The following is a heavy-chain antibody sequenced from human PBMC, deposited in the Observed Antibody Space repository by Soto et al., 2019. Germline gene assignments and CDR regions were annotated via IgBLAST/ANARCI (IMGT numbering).Heavy chain of an antibody. CDR2: ISYDGSNK. CDR3: AKAGIAAAGVDY. D-gene: IGHD6-13*01. J-gene: IGHJ4*02. CDR1: GFTFSSYG. V-gene: IGHV3-30*18. Sequence: QVQLVESGGGVVQPGRSLRLSCAASGFTFSSYGMHWVRQAPGKGLEWVAVISYDGSNKYYADSVKGRFTISRDNSKNTLYLQMNSLRAEDTAVYYCAKAGIAAAGVDYWGQGTLVTVSS.